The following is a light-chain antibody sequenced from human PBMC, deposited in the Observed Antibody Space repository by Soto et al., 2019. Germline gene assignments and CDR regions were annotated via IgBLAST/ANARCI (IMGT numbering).Light chain of an antibody. CDR1: QGIGSY. V-gene: IGKV3D-15*01. J-gene: IGKJ1*01. CDR3: QQYNNWPPA. Sequence: IVLTQSPATLSLSPGERATLSCRASQGIGSYLAWYQQKPGQAPRLLIYDASNRATDIPARFSGSGSGTEFTLTISSLQSEDFAVYYCQQYNNWPPAFGQGTKVDIK. CDR2: DAS.